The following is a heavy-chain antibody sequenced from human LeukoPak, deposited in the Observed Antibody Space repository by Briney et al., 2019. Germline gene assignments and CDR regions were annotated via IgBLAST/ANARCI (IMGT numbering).Heavy chain of an antibody. Sequence: ASVKVSCKASGYTFTGYYMHWVRQAPGQGLEWMGRINPNSGATNYAQRFQGRVTMTRDTSISTAYMELSRLRSDDTAVYYCARDLGCGGDCYSGDVWGQGTLVTVSS. D-gene: IGHD2-21*02. CDR2: INPNSGAT. J-gene: IGHJ4*02. CDR1: GYTFTGYY. V-gene: IGHV1-2*06. CDR3: ARDLGCGGDCYSGDV.